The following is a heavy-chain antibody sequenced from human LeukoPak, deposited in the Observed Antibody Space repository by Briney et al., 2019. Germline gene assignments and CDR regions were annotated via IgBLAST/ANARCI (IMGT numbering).Heavy chain of an antibody. D-gene: IGHD6-6*01. Sequence: GGSLRLSCAASGFTFSTYGMHWVRQAPGKGLEWVAVIWYDGSNKYYADSVKGRFTISRDNSKNTLYLQMNSLRAEDTAVYYCAKGQGSSSGPFDYWGQGTLVTVSS. CDR3: AKGQGSSSGPFDY. CDR2: IWYDGSNK. J-gene: IGHJ4*02. CDR1: GFTFSTYG. V-gene: IGHV3-33*06.